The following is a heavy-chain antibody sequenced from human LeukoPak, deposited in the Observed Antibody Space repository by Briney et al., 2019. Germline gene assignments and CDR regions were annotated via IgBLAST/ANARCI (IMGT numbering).Heavy chain of an antibody. Sequence: GGSLRLSCAASGFTFSIYALDWVRQTPGKGQEWVSTISGNGGSTYYADSVKGRFTISRDNSRNTLDLQMNSLRAEDTAVYFCAKNTGQTSEYSYGYHSWGQGTLVIVSS. D-gene: IGHD5-18*01. CDR2: ISGNGGST. CDR1: GFTFSIYA. CDR3: AKNTGQTSEYSYGYHS. V-gene: IGHV3-23*01. J-gene: IGHJ4*02.